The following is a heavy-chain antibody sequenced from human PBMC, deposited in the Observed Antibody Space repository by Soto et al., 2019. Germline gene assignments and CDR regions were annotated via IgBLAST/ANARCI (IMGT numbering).Heavy chain of an antibody. D-gene: IGHD3-16*01. CDR2: ISPYNDYT. CDR3: ARGGYYDNFWKKLNYYGLDV. V-gene: IGHV1-18*01. J-gene: IGHJ6*02. Sequence: ASVKVSCKASGYTLIRYGITWVRQAPEQGLEWVGWISPYNDYTEYAQKFHGRVTMTTDTSSRTVTMALRGLRSDDTAVYYCARGGYYDNFWKKLNYYGLDVWGQGTTVTVS. CDR1: GYTLIRYG.